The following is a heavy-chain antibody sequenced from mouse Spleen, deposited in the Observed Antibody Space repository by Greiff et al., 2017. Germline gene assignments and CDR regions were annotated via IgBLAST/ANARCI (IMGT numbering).Heavy chain of an antibody. CDR3: ATNWDVDYWYFDV. CDR2: INPSSGYT. D-gene: IGHD4-1*02. CDR1: GYTFTSYW. Sequence: VQLQQSGAELAKPGASVKLSCKASGYTFTSYWMHWVKQRPGQGLEWIGYINPSSGYTKYNQKFKDKATLTADKSSSTAYMQLSSLTYEDSAVYYCATNWDVDYWYFDVWGAGTTVTVSS. V-gene: IGHV1-7*01. J-gene: IGHJ1*01.